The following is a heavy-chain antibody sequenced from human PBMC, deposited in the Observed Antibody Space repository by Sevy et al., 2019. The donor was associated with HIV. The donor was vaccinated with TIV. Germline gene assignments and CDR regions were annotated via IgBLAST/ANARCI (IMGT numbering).Heavy chain of an antibody. CDR2: VYYTGGT. V-gene: IGHV4-59*08. CDR1: GGSINSDH. CDR3: ARRNDFDT. Sequence: SETLSLTCTVSGGSINSDHWNWIRQPPGKGLEWIGYVYYTGGTNYNPSLKNRVTISVYRTKNQFSLKLTSVTAADTAVYYCARRNDFDTWGQGTMVTVSS. J-gene: IGHJ3*02.